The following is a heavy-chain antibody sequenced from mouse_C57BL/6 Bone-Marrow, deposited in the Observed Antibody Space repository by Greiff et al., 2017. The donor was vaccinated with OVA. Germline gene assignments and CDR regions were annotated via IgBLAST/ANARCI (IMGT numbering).Heavy chain of an antibody. CDR1: GYTFTSYW. D-gene: IGHD3-2*02. V-gene: IGHV1-74*01. J-gene: IGHJ4*01. CDR2: IHPSDSDT. CDR3: AIKGDNAGDTYAMDG. Sequence: QVQLQQPGAELVKPGASVKVSCKASGYTFTSYWMHWVKQRPGQGLEWIGRIHPSDSDTNYNQKFKGKATLTVDKSSSTAYMQLSSLTSEDSAVYYCAIKGDNAGDTYAMDGWGQGNSVTASS.